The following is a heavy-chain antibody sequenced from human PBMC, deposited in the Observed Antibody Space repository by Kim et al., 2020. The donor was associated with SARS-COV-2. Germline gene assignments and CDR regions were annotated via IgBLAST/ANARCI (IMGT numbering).Heavy chain of an antibody. CDR3: ARDLVLHYMGVYYYYYGMDV. CDR2: ISSSGSTI. J-gene: IGHJ6*04. D-gene: IGHD6-13*01. Sequence: GGSLRLSCAASGFTFSSYEMNWVRQAPGKGLEWVSYISSSGSTIYYADSVKGRFTISRDNAKNSLYLQMNSLRAEDTAVYYCARDLVLHYMGVYYYYYGMDVWGEGTTVTVSS. CDR1: GFTFSSYE. V-gene: IGHV3-48*03.